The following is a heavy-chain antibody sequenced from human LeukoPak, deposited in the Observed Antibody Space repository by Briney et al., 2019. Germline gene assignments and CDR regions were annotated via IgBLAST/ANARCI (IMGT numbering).Heavy chain of an antibody. J-gene: IGHJ6*04. D-gene: IGHD3-10*02. CDR1: GFTFSSHG. CDR3: AELGITMIGGV. V-gene: IGHV3-48*04. CDR2: ISSSGSTI. Sequence: GGPLRLSCVASGFTFSSHGMNWVRQAPGKGLEWVSYISSSGSTIYYADSVKGRFTISRDNAKNSLYLQMNSLRAEDTAVYYCAELGITMIGGVWGKGTTVTISS.